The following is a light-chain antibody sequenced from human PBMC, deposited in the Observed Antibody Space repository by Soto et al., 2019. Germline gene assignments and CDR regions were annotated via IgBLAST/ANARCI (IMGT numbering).Light chain of an antibody. J-gene: IGLJ2*01. V-gene: IGLV2-8*01. CDR2: EVS. CDR1: SSDVGAYNS. CDR3: SSHAGSINVA. Sequence: QSALAQPASVSGSPGQSITISCTGTSSDVGAYNSVAWYQQHPGKAPKLMIYEVSKRPSGVPDRFSGSKSGNTASLTVSGLRAEDEADYYCSSHAGSINVAFGGGTKLTVL.